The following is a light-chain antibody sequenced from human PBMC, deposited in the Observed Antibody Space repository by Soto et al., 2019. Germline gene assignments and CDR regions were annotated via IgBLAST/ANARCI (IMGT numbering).Light chain of an antibody. CDR2: VAS. CDR1: QSVSSNY. J-gene: IGKJ1*01. V-gene: IGKV3-20*01. Sequence: EIVLTQSPGTLSLSPGERATLSCRASQSVSSNYLAWYQQKPGQAPRLLIYVASSRATGIPDRFSGSGSETDFTLTISRLEPEDFAVYYCQQYGSSPWTFGQGTKVEIK. CDR3: QQYGSSPWT.